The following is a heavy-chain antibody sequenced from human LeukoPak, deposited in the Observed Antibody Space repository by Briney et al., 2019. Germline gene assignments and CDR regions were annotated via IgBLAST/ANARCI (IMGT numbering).Heavy chain of an antibody. CDR3: AKSTYYDFWSGYPRWYYGMDV. Sequence: PGGSLRLSCAASGFTFSSYGMHWVRQAPGKGLEWLADISYDGSNKYYADSVKGRFTISRDNSKNTLYLQMNSLRAEDTAVYYCAKSTYYDFWSGYPRWYYGMDVWGQGTTVTVSS. CDR1: GFTFSSYG. V-gene: IGHV3-30*18. D-gene: IGHD3-3*01. CDR2: ISYDGSNK. J-gene: IGHJ6*02.